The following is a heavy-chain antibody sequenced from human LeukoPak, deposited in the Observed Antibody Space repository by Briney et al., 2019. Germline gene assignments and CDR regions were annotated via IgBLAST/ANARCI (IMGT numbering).Heavy chain of an antibody. CDR3: TTDLGLTMIRGVLVS. CDR2: IKSRGDAETT. D-gene: IGHD3-10*01. Sequence: GGSLRLSCVASGFTFTNAWMSWVRQAPGKGLEWVGRIKSRGDAETTDYAAPVKGRFFLSRDDSENTLYLQMYSLQTEDTAVYYCTTDLGLTMIRGVLVSWGQGTLVTVSS. CDR1: GFTFTNAW. V-gene: IGHV3-15*01. J-gene: IGHJ4*02.